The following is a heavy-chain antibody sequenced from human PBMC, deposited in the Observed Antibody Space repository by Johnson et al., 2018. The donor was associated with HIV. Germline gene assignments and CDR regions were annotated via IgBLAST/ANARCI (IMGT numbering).Heavy chain of an antibody. CDR2: ISYDGSNK. CDR3: AKGSRAAAQRDAFDN. J-gene: IGHJ3*02. Sequence: QVQLVESGGGVVQPGRSLRLSCVASGFTFSSYTMHWVRQAPGKGLDWVEDISYDGSNKYYADSLMGRFTISRDNSKNSLYLQMNSLRPEDTAVYYCAKGSRAAAQRDAFDNWGQGTMVTVSS. CDR1: GFTFSSYT. D-gene: IGHD6-13*01. V-gene: IGHV3-30*04.